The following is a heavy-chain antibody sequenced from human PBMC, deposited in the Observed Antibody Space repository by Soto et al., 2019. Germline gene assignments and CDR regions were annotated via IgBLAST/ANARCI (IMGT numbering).Heavy chain of an antibody. CDR1: GFTFSSYG. CDR2: IWYDGSNK. J-gene: IGHJ6*02. V-gene: IGHV3-33*01. Sequence: GGSLRLSCAASGFTFSSYGMHWVRQAPGKGLEWVAVIWYDGSNKYYADSVKGRFTISRDNSKNTLYLQMNSLRAEDTAVYYCARDGTAEDFWSGYFDYSYYGMDVWGQGTTVTVSS. CDR3: ARDGTAEDFWSGYFDYSYYGMDV. D-gene: IGHD3-3*01.